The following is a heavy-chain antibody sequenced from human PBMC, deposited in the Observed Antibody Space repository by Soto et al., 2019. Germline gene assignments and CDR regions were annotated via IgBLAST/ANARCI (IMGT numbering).Heavy chain of an antibody. Sequence: SQTLSLTGAISGDSLSSNSAAWNWIRQSPSRGLEWLGRTYYRSKWYNDYAASVKSRMTINPDTSKNQFSLELNSVTPEDTAVYYCARSGPGRGALDYWGRGTLVTVSS. CDR1: GDSLSSNSAA. J-gene: IGHJ4*02. CDR3: ARSGPGRGALDY. D-gene: IGHD3-3*02. V-gene: IGHV6-1*01. CDR2: TYYRSKWYN.